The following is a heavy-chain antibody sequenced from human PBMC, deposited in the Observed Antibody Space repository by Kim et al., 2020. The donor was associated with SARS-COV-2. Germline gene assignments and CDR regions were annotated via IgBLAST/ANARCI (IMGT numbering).Heavy chain of an antibody. Sequence: SVKVSCKASGGTFSSYAISWVRQAPGQGLEWMGRIIPILGIANYAQKFQGRVTITADKSTSTAYMELSSLRSEDTAVYYCARDLNDRWCHDYWGQGTLVTVSS. CDR3: ARDLNDRWCHDY. CDR1: GGTFSSYA. V-gene: IGHV1-69*04. J-gene: IGHJ4*02. D-gene: IGHD2-21*01. CDR2: IIPILGIA.